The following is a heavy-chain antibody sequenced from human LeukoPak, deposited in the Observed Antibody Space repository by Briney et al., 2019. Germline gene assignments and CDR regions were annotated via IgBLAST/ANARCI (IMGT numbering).Heavy chain of an antibody. Sequence: ASVKVSCKAPGYTFTSYGISWVRQAPGQGLEWMGWISAYNGNTNYAQKLQGRVTMTTDTSTSTAYMELRSLRSDDTAVYYCARGIGRLTPMGGMDVWGKGTTVTVSS. CDR3: ARGIGRLTPMGGMDV. D-gene: IGHD3-10*01. V-gene: IGHV1-18*04. CDR2: ISAYNGNT. CDR1: GYTFTSYG. J-gene: IGHJ6*04.